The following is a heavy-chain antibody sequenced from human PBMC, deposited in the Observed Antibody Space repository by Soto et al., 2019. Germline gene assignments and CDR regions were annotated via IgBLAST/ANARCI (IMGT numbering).Heavy chain of an antibody. CDR3: AKVVGNSLAFDS. CDR2: ISNDGSNK. CDR1: GFSFSTYG. Sequence: QVHLVESGGGVVQPGRSLRLSCAASGFSFSTYGMHWVRQAPGKGLEWVAFISNDGSNKYYADSVKGRFTISRDNSQNTIYLHMNSLRAEYTAVYYCAKVVGNSLAFDSWCQGTLVTVSS. V-gene: IGHV3-30*18. J-gene: IGHJ4*02. D-gene: IGHD1-7*01.